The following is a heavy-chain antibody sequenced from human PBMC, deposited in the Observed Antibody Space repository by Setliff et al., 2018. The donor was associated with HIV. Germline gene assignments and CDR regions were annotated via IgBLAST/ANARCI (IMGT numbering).Heavy chain of an antibody. J-gene: IGHJ3*02. CDR1: GYTLTALS. CDR2: FDPEDGET. V-gene: IGHV1-24*01. CDR3: ATDRILGYCSSTSCSNAFDI. Sequence: VSCKVSGYTLTALSMHWVRQAPGKGLEWMGGFDPEDGETIYAQKFQGRVTMTEDTSTDTAYMELSSLRSEDTAVYYCATDRILGYCSSTSCSNAFDIWGQGTMVTVSS. D-gene: IGHD2-2*01.